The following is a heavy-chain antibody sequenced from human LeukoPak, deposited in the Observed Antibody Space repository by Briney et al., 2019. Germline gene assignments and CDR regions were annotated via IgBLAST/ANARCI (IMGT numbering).Heavy chain of an antibody. V-gene: IGHV1-69*05. Sequence: GASVKVSCKASGGTFSSYAISWVRQAPGQGLEWMGRIIPIFGTANYAQKFQGRVTITTDESTSTAYMELSSLRSEDTAVYYCARDRISYYYMDAWGKGTTVTVSS. D-gene: IGHD3-10*01. J-gene: IGHJ6*03. CDR1: GGTFSSYA. CDR3: ARDRISYYYMDA. CDR2: IIPIFGTA.